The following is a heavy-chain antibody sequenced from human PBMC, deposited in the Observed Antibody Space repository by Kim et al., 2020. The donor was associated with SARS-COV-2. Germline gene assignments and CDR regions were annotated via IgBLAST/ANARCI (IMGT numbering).Heavy chain of an antibody. J-gene: IGHJ3*02. V-gene: IGHV1-3*01. Sequence: QKFQGRVTITRDTSASTAYMQRSSLSSEDTAVYYCARRGTMVRGVLAFDIWGQGTMVTVSS. D-gene: IGHD3-10*01. CDR3: ARRGTMVRGVLAFDI.